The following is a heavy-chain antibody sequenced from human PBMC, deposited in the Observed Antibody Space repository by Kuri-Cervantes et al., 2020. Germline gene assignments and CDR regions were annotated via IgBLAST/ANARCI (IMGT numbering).Heavy chain of an antibody. CDR1: GFTFSSYG. CDR2: ISYDGSNK. CDR3: AKDIQWELLNYFDY. Sequence: GGSLRLSCAASGFTFSSYGMHWVRQAPGKGLEWVAVISYDGSNKYYADSVKGRFTISRDNSKNTLYLQMNSLRAEDTAVYYCAKDIQWELLNYFDYWGQGTLVTVSS. V-gene: IGHV3-30*18. D-gene: IGHD1-26*01. J-gene: IGHJ4*02.